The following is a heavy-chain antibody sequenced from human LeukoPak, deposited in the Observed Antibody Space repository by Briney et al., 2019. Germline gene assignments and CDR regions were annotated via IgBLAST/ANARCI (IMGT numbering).Heavy chain of an antibody. CDR1: GFTFSSYE. Sequence: GGSLRLSCAASGFTFSSYEMNWVRQAPGKGLEWVSYVSSSGSTIYYADSVKGRFTTSRDNAKNSLYLQMNSLRAEDTAVYYCARGPRITIFGVFYYYGIDVWGQGTTVTVSS. V-gene: IGHV3-48*03. CDR3: ARGPRITIFGVFYYYGIDV. D-gene: IGHD3-3*01. J-gene: IGHJ6*02. CDR2: VSSSGSTI.